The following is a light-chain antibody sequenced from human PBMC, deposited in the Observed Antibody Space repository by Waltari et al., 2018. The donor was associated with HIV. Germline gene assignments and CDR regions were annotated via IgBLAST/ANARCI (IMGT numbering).Light chain of an antibody. Sequence: QAVVTQEPSLTVSPGGTVTLTCGSSTGAVPSDHYPYWFQQKPGQAPRTLIYDTSDQHSWTPARFSGSLLGGKAALTLSGAQPEDEAEYYCLLSYNGARNWVFGGGTKLTVL. V-gene: IGLV7-46*01. CDR2: DTS. J-gene: IGLJ3*02. CDR3: LLSYNGARNWV. CDR1: TGAVPSDHY.